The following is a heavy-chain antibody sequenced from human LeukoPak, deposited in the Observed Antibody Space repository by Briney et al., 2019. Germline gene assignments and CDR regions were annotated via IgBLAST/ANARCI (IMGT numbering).Heavy chain of an antibody. D-gene: IGHD4-17*01. CDR1: GGSTSSYY. Sequence: PSETLSLTCTVSGGSTSSYYWSWIRQPAGKGLEWIGRIYSSGSTHYNPSLKSRVTMSVDTSKNQFSLNLSSVTATDTAVYYCARDNYNDYDQFDYWGQGTLVTVSS. J-gene: IGHJ4*02. V-gene: IGHV4-4*07. CDR2: IYSSGST. CDR3: ARDNYNDYDQFDY.